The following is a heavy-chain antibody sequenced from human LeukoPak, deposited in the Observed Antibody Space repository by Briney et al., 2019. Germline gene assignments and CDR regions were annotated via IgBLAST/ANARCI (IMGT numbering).Heavy chain of an antibody. D-gene: IGHD1-26*01. CDR1: GVSISSYY. J-gene: IGHJ5*02. Sequence: SETLSLTCTVSGVSISSYYWSWIRQPPGKGLEWIGYIYTSGSTNYNPSLKSRVTISVDTSKNQFSLKLSSVTAADTAVYYCARAFSEWELPTAHNWFDPWGQGTLVTVSS. CDR3: ARAFSEWELPTAHNWFDP. CDR2: IYTSGST. V-gene: IGHV4-4*09.